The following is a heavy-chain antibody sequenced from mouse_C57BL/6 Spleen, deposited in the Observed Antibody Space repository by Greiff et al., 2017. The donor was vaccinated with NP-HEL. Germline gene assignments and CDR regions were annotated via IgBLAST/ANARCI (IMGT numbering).Heavy chain of an antibody. J-gene: IGHJ4*01. CDR2: IYPGSGSP. CDR1: GYTFTSYW. V-gene: IGHV1-55*01. Sequence: QVQLQQSGAELVKPGASVKMSCKASGYTFTSYWITWVKQRPGHGLEWIGDIYPGSGSPNYNEKFKSKATLTVDTSSSTAYMQLSSLTSEDSAVYYCARANWEFYYAMEYWGQGTSVTVSS. D-gene: IGHD4-1*01. CDR3: ARANWEFYYAMEY.